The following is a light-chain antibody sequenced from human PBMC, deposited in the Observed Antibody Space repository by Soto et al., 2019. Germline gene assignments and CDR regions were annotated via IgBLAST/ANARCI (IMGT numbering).Light chain of an antibody. V-gene: IGLV2-14*01. CDR2: EVS. J-gene: IGLJ2*01. CDR1: SSDVGSYNY. CDR3: SSYSSDTTVI. Sequence: QSVLTPPASVTGSPGQSITISCTGTSSDVGSYNYVSWYQQHPGKAPKLLISEVSNRPSGVSNRFSGSKSGNTASLTISGLQAEDESDYYCSSYSSDTTVIFGGGTKLTVL.